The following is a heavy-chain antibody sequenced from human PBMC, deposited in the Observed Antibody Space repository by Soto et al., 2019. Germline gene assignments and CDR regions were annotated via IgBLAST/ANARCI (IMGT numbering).Heavy chain of an antibody. Sequence: DVQLLESGGGLAQRGGSLRRSCAASGFSFSTYGMTWVRQAPGQGLEWVSYGGSGGSTYYADSVKGRFTISRDNSKNTLYLQMNSLRAEDTAVYYCVQFRGRDYHYYYMDVWGKGTTVTVSS. V-gene: IGHV3-23*01. CDR2: GGSGGST. J-gene: IGHJ6*03. CDR1: GFSFSTYG. D-gene: IGHD3-16*01. CDR3: VQFRGRDYHYYYMDV.